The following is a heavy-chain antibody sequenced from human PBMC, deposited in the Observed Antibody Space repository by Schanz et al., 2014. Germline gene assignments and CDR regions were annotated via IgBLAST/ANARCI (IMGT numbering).Heavy chain of an antibody. CDR1: GYTFSSHG. V-gene: IGHV1-3*04. CDR2: INTANGNA. Sequence: QVQVVQSGAELKKPGASVKVSCKASGYTFSSHGIHWLRQAPGQSLEWMGWINTANGNAKYSANFQARVTMTRDTSATTAYMELTNLRSEYTAVYYWARDLPYCDGGKCYSDGFDIWGQGTLVTISS. J-gene: IGHJ3*02. CDR3: ARDLPYCDGGKCYSDGFDI. D-gene: IGHD2-21*01.